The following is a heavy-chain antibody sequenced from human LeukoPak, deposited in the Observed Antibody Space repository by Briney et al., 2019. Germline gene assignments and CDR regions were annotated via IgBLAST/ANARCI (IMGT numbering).Heavy chain of an antibody. CDR1: GFTFSSYA. J-gene: IGHJ4*02. CDR3: AKDPLNYDFWSGYPHYFDY. D-gene: IGHD3-3*01. CDR2: ISGSGGST. Sequence: GSLRLSCAASGFTFSSYAMSWVRQAPGKGLEWVSAISGSGGSTYYADSVKGRFTISRDNSKNTLYLQMNSLRAEDTAVYYCAKDPLNYDFWSGYPHYFDYWGQGTLVTVSS. V-gene: IGHV3-23*01.